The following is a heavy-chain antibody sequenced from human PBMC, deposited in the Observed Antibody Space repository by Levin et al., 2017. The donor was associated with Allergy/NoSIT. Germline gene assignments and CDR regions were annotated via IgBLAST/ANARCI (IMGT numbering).Heavy chain of an antibody. CDR1: GFTFSSYE. Sequence: GGSLRLSCAASGFTFSSYEMNWVRQAPGKGLEWVLYISSSGSTIYYADSVKGRFTISRDNAKNSLYLQMNSLRAEDTAVYYCARQLGNFWSGYNYFDYWGQGTLVTVSS. J-gene: IGHJ4*02. D-gene: IGHD3-3*01. CDR3: ARQLGNFWSGYNYFDY. V-gene: IGHV3-48*03. CDR2: ISSSGSTI.